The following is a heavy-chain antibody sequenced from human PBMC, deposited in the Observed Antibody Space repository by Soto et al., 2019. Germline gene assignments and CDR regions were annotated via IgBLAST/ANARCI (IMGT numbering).Heavy chain of an antibody. J-gene: IGHJ2*01. Sequence: QVQLVQSGAEIKKPGASVQISCKASGYTFTTYYIHWVRQAPGQGLEWMGVINSSGGNTNYTQKFQGRVTMTRDTYAGTVYMELSSLRSEDTAIYYCARDRGAYFDLWGRGTLVTVSS. D-gene: IGHD1-26*01. CDR3: ARDRGAYFDL. CDR1: GYTFTTYY. CDR2: INSSGGNT. V-gene: IGHV1-46*01.